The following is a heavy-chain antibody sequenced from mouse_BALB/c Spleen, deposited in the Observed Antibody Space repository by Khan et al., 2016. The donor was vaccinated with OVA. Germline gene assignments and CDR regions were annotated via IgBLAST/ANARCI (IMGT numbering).Heavy chain of an antibody. CDR1: GYSFSTYY. J-gene: IGHJ3*01. V-gene: IGHV1S135*01. CDR2: IDPFNGGT. Sequence: VQLKQSGPELMKPGASVKISCKASGYSFSTYYIHWVTRSHGKTLEWIGYIDPFNGGTTYNQKFKGKATLTVDKSSRTAYMHLTSLTSEDSAVYYCARHGSTSWFAYRGQGTLVTVSA. D-gene: IGHD1-1*01. CDR3: ARHGSTSWFAY.